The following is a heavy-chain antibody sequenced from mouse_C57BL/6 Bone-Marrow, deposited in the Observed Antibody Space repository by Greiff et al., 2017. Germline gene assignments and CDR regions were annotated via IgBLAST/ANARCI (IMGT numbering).Heavy chain of an antibody. V-gene: IGHV1-50*01. CDR1: GYTFTSYW. D-gene: IGHD4-1*01. J-gene: IGHJ1*03. CDR3: AREDWDWYSDV. Sequence: QVQLKQPGAELVKPGASVKLSCKASGYTFTSYWMQWVKQRPGQGLEWIGEIDPSDSYTNYNQKFKGKATLTVDTSSSTAYMQLSSLTSEDSAVYYCAREDWDWYSDVWGTGTTVTVSS. CDR2: IDPSDSYT.